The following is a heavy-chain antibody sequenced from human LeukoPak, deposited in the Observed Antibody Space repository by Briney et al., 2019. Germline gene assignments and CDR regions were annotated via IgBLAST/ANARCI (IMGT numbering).Heavy chain of an antibody. D-gene: IGHD2-15*01. V-gene: IGHV3-7*01. CDR1: GFTFSGYL. Sequence: AGGSLRLSCAASGFTFSGYLMSWVRQAPGKGLEWVANIKEEGGEKYYVDSVKGRFIISRDNAKNSLYLQMNSLRAEDTAVYYCARDSSAAPHSYWGQGTLVTVFS. J-gene: IGHJ4*02. CDR2: IKEEGGEK. CDR3: ARDSSAAPHSY.